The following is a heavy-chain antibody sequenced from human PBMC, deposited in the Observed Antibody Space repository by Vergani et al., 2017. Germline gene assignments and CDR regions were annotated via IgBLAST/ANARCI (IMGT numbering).Heavy chain of an antibody. V-gene: IGHV3-23*01. CDR2: ISGSGGST. Sequence: EVQLLESGGGLVQPGGSLRLSCAASGFTFSSYAMSWVRQAPGKGLEWVSAISGSGGSTYYADSVKGRFTISRDNSKNTLYLQMNSLRAEDTAVYYCAKVKPSIVVVPAAIQGDFDYWGQGTLVTVSS. CDR1: GFTFSSYA. J-gene: IGHJ4*02. CDR3: AKVKPSIVVVPAAIQGDFDY. D-gene: IGHD2-2*02.